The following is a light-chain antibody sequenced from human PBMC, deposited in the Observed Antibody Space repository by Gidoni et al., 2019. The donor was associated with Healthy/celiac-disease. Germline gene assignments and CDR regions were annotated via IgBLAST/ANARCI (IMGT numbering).Light chain of an antibody. CDR1: SSDVGGYNY. J-gene: IGLJ2*01. Sequence: HSALTQPASVSGSPGQSITISCTGPSSDVGGYNYVSWYQQHPGKAPKLMIYYVSNRPSGVSNRFSGSKSGNTASLTISGLQAEDEADYYCSSYTSSSTVVFGGGTKLTVL. CDR3: SSYTSSSTVV. CDR2: YVS. V-gene: IGLV2-14*01.